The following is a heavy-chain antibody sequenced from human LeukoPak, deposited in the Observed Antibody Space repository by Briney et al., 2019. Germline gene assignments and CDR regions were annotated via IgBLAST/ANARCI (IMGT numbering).Heavy chain of an antibody. CDR2: IYPGDSDT. CDR3: ARLGNFYYYYMDV. Sequence: GESLQISCKGSGYSFTSYWIGWVRPMPGKGLEWMGIIYPGDSDTRYSPSFQGQVTISADKSISTAYLQWSSLKASDTAMYYCARLGNFYYYYMDVWGKGTTVTVSS. J-gene: IGHJ6*03. CDR1: GYSFTSYW. V-gene: IGHV5-51*01. D-gene: IGHD1-26*01.